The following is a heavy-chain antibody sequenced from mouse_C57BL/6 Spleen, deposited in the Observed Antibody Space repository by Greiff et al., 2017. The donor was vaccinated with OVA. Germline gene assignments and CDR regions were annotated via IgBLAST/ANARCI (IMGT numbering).Heavy chain of an antibody. CDR1: GYSFTSYW. CDR2: INPSSGYT. Sequence: VQLQQSGAELVKPGASVKLSCKASGYSFTSYWMHWVQQRPGQGLEWIGYINPSSGYTKYNQKFKDKATLTANKSSSTAYMQLSSLTSEDSAVYYCARTVNWYFDVWGTGTTVTVSS. V-gene: IGHV1-7*01. J-gene: IGHJ1*03. CDR3: ARTVNWYFDV.